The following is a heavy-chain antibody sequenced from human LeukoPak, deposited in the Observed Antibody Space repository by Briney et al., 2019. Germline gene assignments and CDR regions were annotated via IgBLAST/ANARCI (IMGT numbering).Heavy chain of an antibody. V-gene: IGHV4-59*11. CDR3: ARESSTTQTNLFDY. CDR1: GDSITSRSY. CDR2: LRHSGNT. Sequence: SETLSLTCTVSGDSITSRSYWSWIRQPPGKGLEWIGYLRHSGNTNHNSSFRGRVTFSLDTSKNQFSLILRSVTAADAAIYFCARESSTTQTNLFDYWGQGTLVTVSS. D-gene: IGHD1-14*01. J-gene: IGHJ4*02.